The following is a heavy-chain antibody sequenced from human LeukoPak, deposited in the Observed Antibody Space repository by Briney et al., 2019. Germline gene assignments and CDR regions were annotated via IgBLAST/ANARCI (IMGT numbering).Heavy chain of an antibody. CDR1: GGSFSGYY. V-gene: IGHV4-34*01. CDR2: INHSGST. J-gene: IGHJ4*02. CDR3: ARGPRIYCSSTSCQWRRVLYFDY. D-gene: IGHD2-2*01. Sequence: PSETPSLTCAVYGGSFSGYYWSWIRQPPGKGLEWIGEINHSGSTNYNPSLKSRVTISVDTSKNQFSLKLSSVTAADTAVYYCARGPRIYCSSTSCQWRRVLYFDYWGQGTLVTVSS.